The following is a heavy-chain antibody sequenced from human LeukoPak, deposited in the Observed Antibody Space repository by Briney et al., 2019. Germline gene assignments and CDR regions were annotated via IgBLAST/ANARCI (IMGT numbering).Heavy chain of an antibody. J-gene: IGHJ6*02. CDR3: ARGMGSGSYYNKYYYYGMDV. D-gene: IGHD3-10*01. Sequence: TSETLSLTCAVYGGSFSGYYWSWIRQPPGKGLEWIGEINHSGSTNYNPSLKSRVTISVDTSKNQFSLKLSSVTAADTAVYYCARGMGSGSYYNKYYYYGMDVWGQGTTVTVSS. V-gene: IGHV4-34*01. CDR1: GGSFSGYY. CDR2: INHSGST.